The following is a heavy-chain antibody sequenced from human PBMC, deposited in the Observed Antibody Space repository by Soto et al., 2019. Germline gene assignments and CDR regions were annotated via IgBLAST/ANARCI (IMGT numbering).Heavy chain of an antibody. V-gene: IGHV4-31*03. CDR1: GGSISSGGYY. J-gene: IGHJ6*02. CDR2: IYYSGST. Sequence: NPSETLTLTCTVSGGSISSGGYYWSWIRQHPGKGLEWIGYIYYSGSTYYNPSLKSRVTISVDTSKNQFSLKLSSVTAADTAVYYCARESYYDSSGYYPDYGMDVWGQGTTVTVS. CDR3: ARESYYDSSGYYPDYGMDV. D-gene: IGHD3-22*01.